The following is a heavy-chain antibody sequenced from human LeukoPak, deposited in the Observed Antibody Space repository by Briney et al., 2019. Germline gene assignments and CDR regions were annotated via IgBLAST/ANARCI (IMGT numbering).Heavy chain of an antibody. CDR2: IGGSNGIT. CDR1: RFTFNSYA. V-gene: IGHV3-23*01. CDR3: ARNENSGWGYFDY. J-gene: IGHJ4*02. Sequence: GGSLRLSCAASRFTFNSYAMSWVRQAPGKGLEWVSVIGGSNGITFYVGSVKGRFTISRDNSKDTLYLQMNSLRAEDAAVYYCARNENSGWGYFDYWGQGTLVTVSS. D-gene: IGHD5-12*01.